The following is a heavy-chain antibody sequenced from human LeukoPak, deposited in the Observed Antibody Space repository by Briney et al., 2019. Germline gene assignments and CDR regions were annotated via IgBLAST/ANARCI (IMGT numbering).Heavy chain of an antibody. Sequence: GGSLRLSCAASGFTFDDYGMSWVRQAPGKGLEWVSGISGSGGSTYYADSVKGRFTISRDNSKDTLYLQMNSLRAEDTAVYYCAKEAAIRGGWWELDYWGQGTLVTVSS. CDR1: GFTFDDYG. CDR3: AKEAAIRGGWWELDY. CDR2: ISGSGGST. J-gene: IGHJ4*02. V-gene: IGHV3-23*01. D-gene: IGHD1-26*01.